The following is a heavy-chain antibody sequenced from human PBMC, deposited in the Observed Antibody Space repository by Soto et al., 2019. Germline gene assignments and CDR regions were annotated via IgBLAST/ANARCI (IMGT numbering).Heavy chain of an antibody. Sequence: EVQLVESGGGLVKPGGSLRLSCAASGFTFSSYSMNWVRQAPGKGLEWVSSISSSSSYIYYADSVKGRFTISRDNAKNSLYLQMNSLRAEDTAVYYCARRTGIYDFWSGFAHDAFDIWGQGTMVTVAS. D-gene: IGHD3-3*01. CDR3: ARRTGIYDFWSGFAHDAFDI. CDR2: ISSSSSYI. J-gene: IGHJ3*02. V-gene: IGHV3-21*01. CDR1: GFTFSSYS.